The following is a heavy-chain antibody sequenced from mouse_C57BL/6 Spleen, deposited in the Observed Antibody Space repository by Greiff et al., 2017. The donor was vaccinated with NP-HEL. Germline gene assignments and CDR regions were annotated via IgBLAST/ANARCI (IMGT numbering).Heavy chain of an antibody. CDR3: ARLDREGFAY. CDR2: INPNNGGT. V-gene: IGHV1-26*01. D-gene: IGHD3-3*01. Sequence: EVQLQQSGPELVKPGASVKISCKASGYTFTDYYMNWVKQSHGKSLEWIGDINPNNGGTSYNQKFKGKATLTVDKSSSTAYMELRSLTSEDSAVYYCARLDREGFAYWGQGALVTVSA. J-gene: IGHJ3*01. CDR1: GYTFTDYY.